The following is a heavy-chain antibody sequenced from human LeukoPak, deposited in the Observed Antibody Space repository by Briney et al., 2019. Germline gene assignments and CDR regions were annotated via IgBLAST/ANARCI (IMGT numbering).Heavy chain of an antibody. Sequence: ASVKVSCKASGYTFSSYGISWVRQAPGQGLEWMGWINPNSGGTNYAQKFQGRVTMTRDTSISTAYMELSRLRSDDTAVYYCARMWGDCSSTSCYGRLVDYWGQGTLVTVSS. J-gene: IGHJ4*02. CDR1: GYTFSSYG. CDR3: ARMWGDCSSTSCYGRLVDY. D-gene: IGHD2-2*01. V-gene: IGHV1-2*02. CDR2: INPNSGGT.